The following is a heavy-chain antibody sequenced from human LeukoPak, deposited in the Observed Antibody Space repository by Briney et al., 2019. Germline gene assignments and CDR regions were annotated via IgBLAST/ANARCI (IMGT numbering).Heavy chain of an antibody. J-gene: IGHJ4*02. V-gene: IGHV3-7*01. CDR1: GFTFSSYW. CDR3: ARVARSFITMMHHGPFDY. Sequence: PGGSLRLSCAASGFTFSSYWMSWVRQAPGKGLEWVANIKQDGSEKYYVDSVKGRFTISRDNAKNSLYLQMNSLRAEDTAVYYCARVARSFITMMHHGPFDYWGQGTLVTVSS. D-gene: IGHD3-22*01. CDR2: IKQDGSEK.